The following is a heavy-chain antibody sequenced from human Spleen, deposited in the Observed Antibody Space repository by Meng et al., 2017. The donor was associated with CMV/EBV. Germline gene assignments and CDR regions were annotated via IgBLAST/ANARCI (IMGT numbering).Heavy chain of an antibody. V-gene: IGHV3-21*01. J-gene: IGHJ4*02. D-gene: IGHD3-10*01. CDR2: ISSSSSYI. CDR1: GITFSRYS. CDR3: ARDGGLYYFDY. Sequence: WAASGITFSRYSVSWVRQAPGKGLEWISSISSSSSYIYYTDSVKGRFTISRDNTKNSLYLQMNSLRAEDTAVYYCARDGGLYYFDYWGQGTLVTVSS.